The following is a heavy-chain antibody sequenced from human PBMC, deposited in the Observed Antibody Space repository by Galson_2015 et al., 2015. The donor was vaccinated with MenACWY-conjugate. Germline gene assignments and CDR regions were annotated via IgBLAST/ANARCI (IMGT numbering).Heavy chain of an antibody. V-gene: IGHV4-59*01. CDR3: ARAATVTTYAGYYYYMDV. CDR2: IYYSGST. J-gene: IGHJ6*03. Sequence: ETLSLTCTVSGGSISSYYWSWIRQPPGKGLEWIGYIYYSGSTNYNPSLKSRVTISVDTSKNQFSLKLSSVTAADTAVYYCARAATVTTYAGYYYYMDVWGKGTTVIVSS. CDR1: GGSISSYY. D-gene: IGHD4-17*01.